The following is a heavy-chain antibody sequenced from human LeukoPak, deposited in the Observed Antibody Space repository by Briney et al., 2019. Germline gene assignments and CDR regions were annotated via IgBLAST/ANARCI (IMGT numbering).Heavy chain of an antibody. V-gene: IGHV4-39*07. J-gene: IGHJ4*02. CDR1: GGSISSGGYY. D-gene: IGHD6-19*01. CDR3: ARARGAVAIDY. CDR2: INHSGST. Sequence: SETLSLTCTVSGGSISSGGYYWSWIRQHPGKGLEWIGEINHSGSTNYSPSLKSRVTISVDTSKNQFSLELNSVTAADTAVYYCARARGAVAIDYWGQGTLVTVSS.